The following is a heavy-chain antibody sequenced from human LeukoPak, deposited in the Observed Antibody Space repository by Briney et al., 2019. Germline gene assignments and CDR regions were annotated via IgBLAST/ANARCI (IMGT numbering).Heavy chain of an antibody. Sequence: PGGSLRLSCVVSGFTFSNYAMHWVRQAPGKRLEHVSAISPNGGSTDYADSVKGRFTISRDNSKNTLYLQMSSLRPEDTAVYYCARDVSSSWSNSFDYWGQGTLVTVSS. CDR1: GFTFSNYA. J-gene: IGHJ4*02. CDR2: ISPNGGST. D-gene: IGHD6-13*01. CDR3: ARDVSSSWSNSFDY. V-gene: IGHV3-64D*09.